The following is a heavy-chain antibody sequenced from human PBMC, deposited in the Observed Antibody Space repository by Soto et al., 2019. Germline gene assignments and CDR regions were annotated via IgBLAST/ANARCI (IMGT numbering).Heavy chain of an antibody. V-gene: IGHV2-5*01. Sequence: QITLKESGPTLVKPTQTLTLTCTFSGFSLSTSGVGVGWIRQPPGKALEWLALIYWNDDKHYSPCQTSSLTIAQDATKPQVALTITNMESVDTATYYCDQRSFATDAFDVWGQGTMVTVSS. CDR2: IYWNDDK. D-gene: IGHD3-3*01. CDR3: DQRSFATDAFDV. J-gene: IGHJ3*01. CDR1: GFSLSTSGVG.